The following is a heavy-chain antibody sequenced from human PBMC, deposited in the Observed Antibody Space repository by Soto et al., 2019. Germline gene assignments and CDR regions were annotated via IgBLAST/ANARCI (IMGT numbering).Heavy chain of an antibody. CDR3: AIRKESGYATGGMDV. CDR2: IIPIFGTA. CDR1: GGTFSSYA. Sequence: QVQLVQSGAEVNKPGSSVKVSCKASGGTFSSYAISWVRQSPGQGLEWMGGIIPIFGTANYAQKFQGRVTLTADESTSTDYRELGSLRSEDTAVYYCAIRKESGYATGGMDVGGQGTTVTLSS. V-gene: IGHV1-69*01. D-gene: IGHD5-12*01. J-gene: IGHJ6*02.